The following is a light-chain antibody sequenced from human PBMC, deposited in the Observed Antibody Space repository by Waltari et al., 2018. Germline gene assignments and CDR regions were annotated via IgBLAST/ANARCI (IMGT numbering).Light chain of an antibody. V-gene: IGKV3-15*01. CDR3: QQYNNWPLT. CDR1: QSVSSD. CDR2: AAS. J-gene: IGKJ1*01. Sequence: EMVMTQSPATLSVSPGERATLSCRASQSVSSDLAWYQQKSGQAPRLLIYAASNRATGIPARFNGGGSGTEFTLTISSLQSGDSAVYYCQQYNNWPLTFGQGTKVEI.